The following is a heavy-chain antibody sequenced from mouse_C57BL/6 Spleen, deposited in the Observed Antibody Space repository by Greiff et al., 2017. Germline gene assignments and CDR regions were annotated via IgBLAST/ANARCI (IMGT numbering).Heavy chain of an antibody. J-gene: IGHJ4*01. V-gene: IGHV5-17*01. CDR3: ARTNYYGSSYHYYAMDY. Sequence: EVKLMESGGGLVKPGGSLKLSCAASGFTFSDYGMHWVRQAPEKGLEWVAYISSGSSTINYADTVKGLFTIARDNAKNTLFLQMTSLSSEDTAMYYCARTNYYGSSYHYYAMDYWGQGTSVTVSS. CDR2: ISSGSSTI. CDR1: GFTFSDYG. D-gene: IGHD1-1*01.